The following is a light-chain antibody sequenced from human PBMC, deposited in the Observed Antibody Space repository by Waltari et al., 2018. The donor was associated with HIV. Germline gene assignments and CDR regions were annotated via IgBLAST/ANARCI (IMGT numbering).Light chain of an antibody. CDR3: SSFTSGDTPVV. CDR1: TSDVGGYDY. V-gene: IGLV2-14*01. J-gene: IGLJ2*01. Sequence: QSALTQPASVSGSPGQSITISCTGTTSDVGGYDYVSWYQQHPGKVPKLIIYEVTNRPSGGSNRFSGSKSGNTASRTISGLRPEEEADYYCSSFTSGDTPVVVGGGTKLTVL. CDR2: EVT.